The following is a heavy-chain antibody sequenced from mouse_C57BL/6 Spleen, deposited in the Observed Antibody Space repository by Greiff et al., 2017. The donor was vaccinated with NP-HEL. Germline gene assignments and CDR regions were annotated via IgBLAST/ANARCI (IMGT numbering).Heavy chain of an antibody. J-gene: IGHJ3*01. CDR1: GFTFSDYG. Sequence: EVKLMESGGGLVKPGGSLKLSCAASGFTFSDYGMHWVRQAPEKGLEWVAYISSGSSTIYYADTVKGRFTISRDNAKNTLFLQMTSLRSEDTAMYYCARRDYYGSPFAYWGQGTLVTVSA. CDR3: ARRDYYGSPFAY. D-gene: IGHD1-1*01. CDR2: ISSGSSTI. V-gene: IGHV5-17*01.